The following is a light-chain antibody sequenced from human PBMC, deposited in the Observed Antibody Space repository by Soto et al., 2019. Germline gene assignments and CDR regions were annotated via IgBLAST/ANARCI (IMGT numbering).Light chain of an antibody. CDR2: DAS. CDR1: QTIFRW. J-gene: IGKJ1*01. CDR3: QQYNSYPWT. V-gene: IGKV1-5*01. Sequence: DIQMTQSPSTLSASVGDRVTITCRASQTIFRWLAWYQQRPGKAPNLLISDASDLQSGVTSRFGGSGSGAEFTLTIGRLQPDDFATYYCQQYNSYPWTFGQGTKVEF.